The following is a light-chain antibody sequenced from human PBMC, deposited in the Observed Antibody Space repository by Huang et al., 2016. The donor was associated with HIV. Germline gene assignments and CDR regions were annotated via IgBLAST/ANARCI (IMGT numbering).Light chain of an antibody. CDR2: AAS. J-gene: IGKJ4*01. CDR1: QGISNS. Sequence: DIQMTQSPSSLSASVGDRVTITCRASQGISNSLAWYQQKPGKVPRLLIYAASTLQSGVPSRFSGSRSGRDFSRTIGSLQPEDVATYYCQKYDSAPLTFGGGTKVEI. CDR3: QKYDSAPLT. V-gene: IGKV1-27*01.